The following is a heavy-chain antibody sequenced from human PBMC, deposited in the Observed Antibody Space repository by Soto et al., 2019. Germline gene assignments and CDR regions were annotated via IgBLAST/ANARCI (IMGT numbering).Heavy chain of an antibody. CDR3: AHRLNASSDDAFDF. J-gene: IGHJ3*01. D-gene: IGHD6-6*01. CDR2: IYWDDDK. Sequence: QITLKESGPTLVKPTEALTLTCTFSGFSLTTSGVGVGWIRQPPGKALEWLALIYWDDDKRYRPSLKNRLTITKDTSRNQVVLTLTNLEPVDTARYYCAHRLNASSDDAFDFWGQGPLVTVSS. CDR1: GFSLTTSGVG. V-gene: IGHV2-5*02.